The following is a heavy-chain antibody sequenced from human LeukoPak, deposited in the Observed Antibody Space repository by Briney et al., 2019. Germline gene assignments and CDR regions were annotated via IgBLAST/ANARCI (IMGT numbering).Heavy chain of an antibody. CDR1: GDSIISSSYY. V-gene: IGHV4-39*07. CDR3: ARDLYVWGSYRYSDAFDI. J-gene: IGHJ3*02. D-gene: IGHD3-16*02. Sequence: SETLSLTCTVSGDSIISSSYYWGWIRQPPGKGLEWIGSIYYSGNTYYNPSLKSRVTISIDTSKNQFSLKLRSVTAADTAFYYCARDLYVWGSYRYSDAFDIWGQGTMVTVSS. CDR2: IYYSGNT.